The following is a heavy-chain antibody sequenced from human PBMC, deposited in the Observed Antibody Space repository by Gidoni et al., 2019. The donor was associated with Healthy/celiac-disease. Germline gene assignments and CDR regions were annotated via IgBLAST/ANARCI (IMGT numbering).Heavy chain of an antibody. D-gene: IGHD3-22*01. V-gene: IGHV1-2*02. Sequence: QVQLVPSGAEVKKPGASVKVSCKVSGYTFTGYYMHWVRQAPGQGLEWMGWINPNSGGTNYAQKFQGRVTMTRDTSISTAYMELSRLRSDDTAVYYCARDRRTYHYYDSSGYYDYWGQGTLVTVSS. CDR2: INPNSGGT. CDR3: ARDRRTYHYYDSSGYYDY. CDR1: GYTFTGYY. J-gene: IGHJ4*02.